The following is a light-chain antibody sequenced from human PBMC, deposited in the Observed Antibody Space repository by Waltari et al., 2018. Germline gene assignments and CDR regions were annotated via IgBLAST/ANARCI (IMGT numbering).Light chain of an antibody. V-gene: IGLV2-23*02. Sequence: QSALTQPASVSGSPGQSITLSCTGTSSDVGRYNLVSWYQQPPGKAPTPMIYGVHKRPSGVSNRFSGSKSGNTASLTISGLQAEDEADYYCCSYAGSPTFVIFGGGSKLTVL. CDR2: GVH. CDR3: CSYAGSPTFVI. J-gene: IGLJ2*01. CDR1: SSDVGRYNL.